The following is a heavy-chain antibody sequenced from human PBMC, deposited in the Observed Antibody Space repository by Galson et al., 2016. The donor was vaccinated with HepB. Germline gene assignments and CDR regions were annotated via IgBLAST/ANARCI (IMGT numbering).Heavy chain of an antibody. Sequence: SVRVSCTASGYTFTPYYMHWVRQAPGQGLEWLGTIFPSGGTTHHAPKFQGRVTMTWDTSTSTVYMDLSSLRSEDTAVYYCARRAAAVAAPVFDYWGQGTLVTVSS. CDR3: ARRAAAVAAPVFDY. CDR1: GYTFTPYY. D-gene: IGHD6-19*01. J-gene: IGHJ4*02. V-gene: IGHV1-46*01. CDR2: IFPSGGTT.